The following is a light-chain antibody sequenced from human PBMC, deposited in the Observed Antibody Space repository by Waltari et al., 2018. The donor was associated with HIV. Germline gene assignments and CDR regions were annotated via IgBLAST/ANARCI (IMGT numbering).Light chain of an antibody. Sequence: SSDLTQDPAVSVALGQTVTITCQGDSLRSYYASWYQQKPGQAPVLVVYGKDKRPSGISDRFSGSTSGKTASLTITGAQAEDEADYYCNSRDNGGNQNVFGPGTKVTVL. CDR3: NSRDNGGNQNV. J-gene: IGLJ1*01. V-gene: IGLV3-19*01. CDR2: GKD. CDR1: SLRSYY.